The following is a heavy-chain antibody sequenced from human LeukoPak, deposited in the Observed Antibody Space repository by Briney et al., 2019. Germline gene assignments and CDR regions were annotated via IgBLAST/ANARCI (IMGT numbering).Heavy chain of an antibody. CDR3: ARVYTYYYDSSGGFDY. V-gene: IGHV1-18*01. D-gene: IGHD3-22*01. CDR1: GYTFTSYG. J-gene: IGHJ4*02. Sequence: ASVKVSCKASGYTFTSYGISWVRQAPGQGLEWMGWISAYNGNTNYAQKLQGRVAMTTDTSTSTAYMELRSLRSDDTAVYYCARVYTYYYDSSGGFDYWGQGTLVTVSS. CDR2: ISAYNGNT.